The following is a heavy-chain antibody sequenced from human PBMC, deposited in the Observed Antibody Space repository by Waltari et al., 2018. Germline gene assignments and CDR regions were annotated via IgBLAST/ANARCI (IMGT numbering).Heavy chain of an antibody. Sequence: QVQLQQWGAGLLKPSETLSLTCAVYGGSFRGYYWSWIRQPPGKGLEWIGEINHSGSTNYNPSLKSRVTISVDTSKNQFSLKLSSVTAADTAVYYCARVRSGSYRDAFDIWGQGTMVTVSS. V-gene: IGHV4-34*01. CDR1: GGSFRGYY. J-gene: IGHJ3*02. CDR3: ARVRSGSYRDAFDI. D-gene: IGHD1-26*01. CDR2: INHSGST.